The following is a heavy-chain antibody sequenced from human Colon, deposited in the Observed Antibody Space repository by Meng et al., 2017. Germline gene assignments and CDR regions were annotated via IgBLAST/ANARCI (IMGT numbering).Heavy chain of an antibody. CDR1: GFTFSIYA. CDR2: RSYDGSNK. CDR3: VFIAATTDY. Sequence: QVRRVESGGGVVQPGRFLGLAWTASGFTFSIYAMHRVRQAPGKGLEWVAVRSYDGSNKYYADSVKGRFTISRDNSKNTLYLQMNSLRAEDTAVYYCVFIAATTDYWGQGTLVTVSS. V-gene: IGHV3-30*04. D-gene: IGHD6-13*01. J-gene: IGHJ4*02.